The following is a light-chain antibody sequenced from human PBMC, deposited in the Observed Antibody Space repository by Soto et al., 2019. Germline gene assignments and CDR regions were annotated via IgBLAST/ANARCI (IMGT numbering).Light chain of an antibody. CDR2: DVS. J-gene: IGLJ1*01. CDR1: SSDVGGYNY. Sequence: HSVLTHPASGSGAPGQSSTISCTGTSSDVGGYNYVSWYQQHPGKAPKFMIYDVSNRPSGVSNRFSGSKSGNTASLTISGLQAEDEADYYCSSYTTSNTRQIVFGTGTKVTVL. V-gene: IGLV2-14*01. CDR3: SSYTTSNTRQIV.